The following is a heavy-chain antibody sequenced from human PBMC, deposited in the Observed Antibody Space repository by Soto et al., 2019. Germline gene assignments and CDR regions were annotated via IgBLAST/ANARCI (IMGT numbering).Heavy chain of an antibody. Sequence: PGESLKISCNGSGYSFTSDWISWVRQMPGKGLEWMGRIDPSDSYTNYSPSFQGHVTISADKSISTAYLQWSSLKASDTATYYCARGVDCSSTSCYTGGVDYWGQGTLVTVSS. CDR3: ARGVDCSSTSCYTGGVDY. D-gene: IGHD2-2*02. CDR2: IDPSDSYT. CDR1: GYSFTSDW. J-gene: IGHJ4*02. V-gene: IGHV5-10-1*01.